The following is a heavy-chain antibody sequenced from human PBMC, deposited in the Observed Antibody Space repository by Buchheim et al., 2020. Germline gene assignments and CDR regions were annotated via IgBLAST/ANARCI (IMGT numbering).Heavy chain of an antibody. V-gene: IGHV2-5*02. CDR2: IYLDDDR. CDR3: AHMITIFGVVNYFDP. CDR1: GFSLSSSGVG. J-gene: IGHJ5*02. Sequence: QITLKESGPTLVKPTQNLTLTCTFSGFSLSSSGVGVGWIRQPPGKALEWLALIYLDDDRNYSPSLKSRLTITKDTSKNQVVLTMTNMDLVDSATYYCAHMITIFGVVNYFDPWGQGTL. D-gene: IGHD3-3*01.